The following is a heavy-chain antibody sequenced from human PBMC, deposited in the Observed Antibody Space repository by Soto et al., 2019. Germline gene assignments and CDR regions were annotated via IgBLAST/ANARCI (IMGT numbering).Heavy chain of an antibody. Sequence: EVHLVESGGGLVKPGGSLRLSCAASGLPFSKAWMSWVRQAPGKGLEWVGRIKNKRTTDYAAPVRDRFTISRDDSQNIGYLQMDSLKTADTAVYYCTTDEADNGNDGDFDYWGQGTLVTVSS. CDR2: IKNKRTT. V-gene: IGHV3-15*01. CDR3: TTDEADNGNDGDFDY. D-gene: IGHD1-1*01. CDR1: GLPFSKAW. J-gene: IGHJ4*02.